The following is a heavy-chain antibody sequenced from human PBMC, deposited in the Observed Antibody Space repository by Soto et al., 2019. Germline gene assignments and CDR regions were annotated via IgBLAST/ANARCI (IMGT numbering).Heavy chain of an antibody. Sequence: GESLKISCKGSGYSFTSYWISWVRQMPGKGLEWMGRIDPSDSYTNYSPSFQGRFTISRDNSKNTLYLQMNSLRAEDTAVYYCAKDFGYSITEYFDYWGQGTLVTVSS. V-gene: IGHV5-10-1*01. CDR1: GYSFTSYW. CDR2: IDPSDSYT. J-gene: IGHJ4*02. CDR3: AKDFGYSITEYFDY. D-gene: IGHD6-13*01.